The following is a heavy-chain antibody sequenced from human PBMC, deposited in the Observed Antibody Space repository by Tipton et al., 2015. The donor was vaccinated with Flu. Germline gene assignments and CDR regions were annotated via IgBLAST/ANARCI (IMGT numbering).Heavy chain of an antibody. D-gene: IGHD3-10*01. V-gene: IGHV4-38-2*01. CDR3: ARSTYYYGSGSADY. CDR1: GYSINSGYF. J-gene: IGHJ4*02. CDR2: KYHSGTT. Sequence: TLSLTCAVSGYSINSGYFWGWIRQPPGKGLEWIGSKYHSGTTYYNPSLKSRVTISVDTSKNQFSQRLSSVTAADTAVYYCARSTYYYGSGSADYWGQGTLVTVSS.